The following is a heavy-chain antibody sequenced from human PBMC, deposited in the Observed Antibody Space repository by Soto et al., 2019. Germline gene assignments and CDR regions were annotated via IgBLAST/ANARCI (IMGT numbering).Heavy chain of an antibody. V-gene: IGHV3-23*01. CDR3: AKYYYDSSGYYPYYFDC. CDR2: ISADGSST. J-gene: IGHJ4*02. D-gene: IGHD3-22*01. Sequence: GGSLRLSCVASGFTFSRYAMSWVRQAPGKGLEWVSAISADGSSTYYADSVKGRFTISRDNSKNTLYLQMNSLRAEDTVVYYCAKYYYDSSGYYPYYFDCWGQGTLVTVSS. CDR1: GFTFSRYA.